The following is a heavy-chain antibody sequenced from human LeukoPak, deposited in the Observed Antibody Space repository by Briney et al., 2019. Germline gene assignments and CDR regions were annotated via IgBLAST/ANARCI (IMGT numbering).Heavy chain of an antibody. Sequence: PGGSLRLSCAASGFTFRNYAMSWVRQAPGKGLEWVSIISDSGDSTHYADSVKGRFTTSRDTSMNTLYLQMNSLRADDTAIYYCARLYSGSSSWYDYWGQGTLVTVSS. D-gene: IGHD1-26*01. CDR3: ARLYSGSSSWYDY. CDR1: GFTFRNYA. J-gene: IGHJ4*02. V-gene: IGHV3-23*01. CDR2: ISDSGDST.